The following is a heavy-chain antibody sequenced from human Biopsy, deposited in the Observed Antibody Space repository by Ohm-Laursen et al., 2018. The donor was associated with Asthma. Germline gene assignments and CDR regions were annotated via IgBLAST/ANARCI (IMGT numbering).Heavy chain of an antibody. CDR2: IFPGDSDT. D-gene: IGHD3-10*01. Sequence: ESLRISCKASGYIFTSYWIGWVRQMPGKGLEWMGIIFPGDSDTIYSPSFQGQVTISADKSFSTAYLQWSGLKAADTAIYYCARRAYGSGSFFDFWGQGTLVTVAS. V-gene: IGHV5-51*01. CDR3: ARRAYGSGSFFDF. J-gene: IGHJ4*02. CDR1: GYIFTSYW.